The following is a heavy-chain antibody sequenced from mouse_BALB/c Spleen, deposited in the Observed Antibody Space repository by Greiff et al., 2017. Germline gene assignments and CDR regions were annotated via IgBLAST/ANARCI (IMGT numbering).Heavy chain of an antibody. V-gene: IGHV5-17*02. CDR3: ARWGYGNPYFDY. J-gene: IGHJ2*01. CDR1: GFTFSSFG. CDR2: ISSGSSTI. D-gene: IGHD2-1*01. Sequence: EVQLVESGGGLVQPGGSRKLSCAASGFTFSSFGMHWVRQAPEKGLEWVAYISSGSSTIYYADTVKGRFTISRDNPKNTLFLQMTSLRSEDTAMYYCARWGYGNPYFDYWGQGTTLTVSS.